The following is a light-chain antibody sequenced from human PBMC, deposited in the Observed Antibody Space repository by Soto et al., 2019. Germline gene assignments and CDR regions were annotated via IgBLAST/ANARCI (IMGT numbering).Light chain of an antibody. Sequence: SYELTQPPSVSVAPGQTARITCGGDNIGTESVHWYQERPGQAPVLVVFDDGDRPSGIPERFSASNSGSTATLTISRVEAGDEADYYCQVWDRSRDAVVFGGGTKVTVL. CDR2: DDG. J-gene: IGLJ2*01. CDR1: NIGTES. CDR3: QVWDRSRDAVV. V-gene: IGLV3-21*02.